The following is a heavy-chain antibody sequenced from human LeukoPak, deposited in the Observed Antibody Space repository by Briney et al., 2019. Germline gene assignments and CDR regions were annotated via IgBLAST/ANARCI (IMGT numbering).Heavy chain of an antibody. J-gene: IGHJ4*02. V-gene: IGHV6-1*01. D-gene: IGHD1-26*01. CDR3: ARGVQWELGIDY. CDR1: GDSVSRDSIA. Sequence: SQTLSLTCAISGDSVSRDSIAWNWIRQSPSRGLEWLGRTYYKSAWYNDYAVSVKGRIIINPDTSKNQFSLQLNSVTPEDTAVYYCARGVQWELGIDYWGQGTLVTVSS. CDR2: TYYKSAWYN.